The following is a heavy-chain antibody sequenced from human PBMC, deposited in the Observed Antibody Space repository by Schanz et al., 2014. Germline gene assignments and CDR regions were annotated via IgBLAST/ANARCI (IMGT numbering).Heavy chain of an antibody. CDR3: ARDKGGYYPFDY. V-gene: IGHV3-7*01. D-gene: IGHD3-3*01. J-gene: IGHJ4*02. Sequence: VQLVESGGGLVQPGGSLRLSCAASGFTFSSYAMSWVRQAPGKGLEWVANIKQDESERSYVDSVKGRFTISRDNAKNSLYLQMNSLRAEDTAVYYCARDKGGYYPFDYWGQGTLVTVSS. CDR2: IKQDESER. CDR1: GFTFSSYA.